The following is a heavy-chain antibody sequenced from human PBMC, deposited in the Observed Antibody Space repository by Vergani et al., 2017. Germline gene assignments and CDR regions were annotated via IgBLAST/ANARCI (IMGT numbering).Heavy chain of an antibody. J-gene: IGHJ6*03. CDR1: GFTFRKHG. CDR2: ISNDGRHT. V-gene: IGHV3-30*19. Sequence: QVQLVESGGGVVQPGGSLRLSCAASGFTFRKHGMHWVRQAPGTGLEWVALISNDGRHTYYADSVRGRFSISRDNSKNTLYLQMNSLRTEDTANYYCRGEMDVWGKGP. CDR3: RGEMDV.